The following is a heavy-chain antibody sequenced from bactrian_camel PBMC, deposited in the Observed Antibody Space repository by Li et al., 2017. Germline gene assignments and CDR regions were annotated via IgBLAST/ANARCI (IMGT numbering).Heavy chain of an antibody. CDR3: AADPSLWICPQYWRVSTGY. J-gene: IGHJ4*01. Sequence: HVQLVESGGGTVPPGGSLTLSCAVSGFLFGPDRYCMGWFRQVPGKERELVAVIDSNDFIRYSDAVQGRFTLSKDDAKNSFFLQMDSLKSEDTAIYYCAADPSLWICPQYWRVSTGYWGQGTQVTVS. V-gene: IGHV3S53*01. CDR2: IDSNDFI. D-gene: IGHD1*01. CDR1: GFLFGPDR.